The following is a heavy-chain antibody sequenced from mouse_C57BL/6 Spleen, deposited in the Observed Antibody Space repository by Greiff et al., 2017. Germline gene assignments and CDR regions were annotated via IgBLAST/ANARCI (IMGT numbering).Heavy chain of an antibody. V-gene: IGHV2-9-1*01. CDR1: GFSLTSYA. CDR2: LWTGGGT. D-gene: IGHD2-3*01. CDR3: ARNYDGYYVDY. J-gene: IGHJ2*01. Sequence: VQLLESGPGLVAPSQSLSITCTVSGFSLTSYAISWVRQPPGKGLEWLGVLWTGGGTNYNSALKSRLSISKDNSKSQVFLKMNSLQTDDTARYYCARNYDGYYVDYWGKGTTLTVSS.